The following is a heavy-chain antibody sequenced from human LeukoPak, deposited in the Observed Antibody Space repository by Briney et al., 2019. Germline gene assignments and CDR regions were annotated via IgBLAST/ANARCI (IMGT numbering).Heavy chain of an antibody. CDR3: ARVCSTSCYDAFDI. CDR1: GFNFGDAS. Sequence: GGSLRLSCTASGFNFGDASMNWVRQAPGKGLEWVSSISSSSSYIYYADSVKGRFTISRDNAKNSLYLQMNSLRAEDTAVYYCARVCSTSCYDAFDIWGQGTMVTVSS. D-gene: IGHD2-2*01. J-gene: IGHJ3*02. CDR2: ISSSSSYI. V-gene: IGHV3-21*01.